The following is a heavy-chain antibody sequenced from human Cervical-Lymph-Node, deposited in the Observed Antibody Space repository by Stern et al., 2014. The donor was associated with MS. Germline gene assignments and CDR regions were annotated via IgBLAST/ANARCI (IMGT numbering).Heavy chain of an antibody. V-gene: IGHV3-9*01. Sequence: EVQLVESGGDLIQPGRSLRLSCAASGFTFRDFAMHWVRQAPGKGLEWVSSISWNSGGIAYADSVKGRFTISRGSPRNSLYLQMNSLRPEDTASYFCAKAFCSRISCPPDHWGQGALVTVSS. CDR1: GFTFRDFA. D-gene: IGHD2-15*01. CDR2: ISWNSGGI. CDR3: AKAFCSRISCPPDH. J-gene: IGHJ4*02.